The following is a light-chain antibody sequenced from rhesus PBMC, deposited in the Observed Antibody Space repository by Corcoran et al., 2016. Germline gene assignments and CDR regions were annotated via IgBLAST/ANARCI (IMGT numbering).Light chain of an antibody. Sequence: QAALTQSPSVSGSPGQSVTISCTGTSSDIGGYNRVSWYQQHPGKAPKLMIYEVSKRPSGVSDRFSGSKSGNTASLTISGLQAEDEADYYGSSYASSSAFIFGAGTRLTV. V-gene: IGLV2-13*02. J-gene: IGLJ1*01. CDR2: EVS. CDR3: SSYASSSAFI. CDR1: SSDIGGYNR.